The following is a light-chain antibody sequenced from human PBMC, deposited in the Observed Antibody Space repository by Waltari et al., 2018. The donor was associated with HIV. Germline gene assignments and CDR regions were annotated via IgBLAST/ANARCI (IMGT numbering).Light chain of an antibody. V-gene: IGKV1-39*01. CDR1: QTISTY. J-gene: IGKJ1*01. Sequence: DIQMTQSPSSLSASVGDRVTITCRASQTISTYLNWYQQKPGKAPNLLIYAAFNLQSGVPSRFSGSGSGTDFTLTISSLQPEDFASYYRQQSYKAPRTFGQGTKVEIK. CDR3: QQSYKAPRT. CDR2: AAF.